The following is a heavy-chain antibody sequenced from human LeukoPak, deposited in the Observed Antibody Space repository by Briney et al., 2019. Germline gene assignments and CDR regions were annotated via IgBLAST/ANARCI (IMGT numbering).Heavy chain of an antibody. J-gene: IGHJ4*02. CDR3: ARGSAYHIY. CDR2: IKQDGSEK. CDR1: GFTFSTYW. D-gene: IGHD3-16*01. Sequence: PGGSLRLSCAASGFTFSTYWMNWVRQAPGKGLEWVANIKQDGSEKYYVDSVKGRFTISRDNSKNSLYLQMNSLRAEDTAVYYCARGSAYHIYWGQGTLVTVSS. V-gene: IGHV3-7*04.